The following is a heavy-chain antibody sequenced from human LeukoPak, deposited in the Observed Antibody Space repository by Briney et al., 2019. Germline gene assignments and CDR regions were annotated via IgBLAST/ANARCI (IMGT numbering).Heavy chain of an antibody. CDR3: ARGTRGYSYGDYFHYMDV. Sequence: GASVKVSCKASGYTFNSYDLTWVRQAPGQGLEWMGWISAYNGYTKYAQKVKGRVTMTTDTSTSTAYMELRSLRSDDTAVYYCARGTRGYSYGDYFHYMDVWGKGTTVTVSS. V-gene: IGHV1-18*01. CDR2: ISAYNGYT. CDR1: GYTFNSYD. D-gene: IGHD5-18*01. J-gene: IGHJ6*03.